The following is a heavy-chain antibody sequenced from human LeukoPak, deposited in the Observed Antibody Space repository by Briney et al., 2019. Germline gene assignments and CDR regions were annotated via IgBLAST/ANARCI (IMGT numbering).Heavy chain of an antibody. D-gene: IGHD2-2*01. V-gene: IGHV3-48*03. Sequence: PGGSLRLSCAASGFTFSSYEMNWVRQAPGKGLEWVSYVSRSGSTIYYADSVKGRFTISRDNAKNSLYLQMNSLRAEDTAVYYCARDVGGRYCSSTSCYSPLWGQGTLVTVSS. J-gene: IGHJ4*02. CDR3: ARDVGGRYCSSTSCYSPL. CDR2: VSRSGSTI. CDR1: GFTFSSYE.